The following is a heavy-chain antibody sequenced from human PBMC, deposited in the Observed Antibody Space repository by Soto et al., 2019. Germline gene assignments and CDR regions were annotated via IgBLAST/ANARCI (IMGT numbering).Heavy chain of an antibody. CDR3: ARGNYDILTGYYSPASIDY. Sequence: GGSLRLSCAASGFTFSSYSMNWVRQAPGKGLEWVSSISSSSSYIYYADSVKGRFTISRDNAKNSLYLQMNSLRAEDTAVYYCARGNYDILTGYYSPASIDYWGQGTLVTVSS. CDR1: GFTFSSYS. CDR2: ISSSSSYI. V-gene: IGHV3-21*01. J-gene: IGHJ4*02. D-gene: IGHD3-9*01.